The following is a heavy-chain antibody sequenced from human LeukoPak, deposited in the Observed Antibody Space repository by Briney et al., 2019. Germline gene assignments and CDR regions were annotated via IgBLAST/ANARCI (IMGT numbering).Heavy chain of an antibody. D-gene: IGHD1-26*01. CDR2: ISGSGGST. Sequence: PGGSLRLSCAASGFTFSSSAMSWVRQAPGKGLEWVSTISGSGGSTSYADSVKGRFTISRDNSKSTLFLQMNSLRAEDTAVYYCARSPYSGSYGPFDYWGQGTLVTVSS. CDR1: GFTFSSSA. V-gene: IGHV3-23*01. J-gene: IGHJ4*02. CDR3: ARSPYSGSYGPFDY.